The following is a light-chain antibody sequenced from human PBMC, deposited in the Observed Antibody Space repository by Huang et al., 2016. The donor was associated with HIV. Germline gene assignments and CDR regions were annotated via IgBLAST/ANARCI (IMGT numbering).Light chain of an antibody. CDR2: DAS. J-gene: IGKJ1*01. Sequence: EIVLTQSPPTLSFSPGDTATLSCRASQSVSSYLAWYQQKPGQAPRLLIYDASNMATGIPARFSGSGSGTDFTLTISSLEPEDFAVYYCQRRSTFGQGTKVEIK. CDR1: QSVSSY. V-gene: IGKV3-11*01. CDR3: QRRST.